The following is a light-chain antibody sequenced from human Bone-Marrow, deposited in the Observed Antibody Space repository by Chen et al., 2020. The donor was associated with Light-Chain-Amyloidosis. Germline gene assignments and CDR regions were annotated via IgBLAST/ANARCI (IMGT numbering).Light chain of an antibody. CDR3: XSADXSGTXEVI. CDR2: RDX. CDR1: DXXTKY. J-gene: IGLJ2*01. V-gene: IGLV3-25*03. Sequence: SYELTQPXSVSXXXGXXXRIXXXGDDXXTKYXYWYQXKPGXAPVLXVHRDXARPSXISERFXGSSSGTXATXXISGXXAEXXADYHXXSADXSGTXEVIXGGGTKLTVL.